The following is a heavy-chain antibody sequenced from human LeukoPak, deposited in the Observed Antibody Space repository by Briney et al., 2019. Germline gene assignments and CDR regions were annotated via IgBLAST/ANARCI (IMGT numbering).Heavy chain of an antibody. J-gene: IGHJ3*02. CDR1: GVSISNHY. Sequence: PSETLSLTCTVSGVSISNHYSSWIRQPPGKGLEWIGYIHYSESTKYNPSLKSRVTMSVDTSKNQFSLKLSSVTAADTAVYYCASRSGSFSDALDIWGQGTLVTVSS. CDR3: ASRSGSFSDALDI. D-gene: IGHD3-10*01. CDR2: IHYSEST. V-gene: IGHV4-59*08.